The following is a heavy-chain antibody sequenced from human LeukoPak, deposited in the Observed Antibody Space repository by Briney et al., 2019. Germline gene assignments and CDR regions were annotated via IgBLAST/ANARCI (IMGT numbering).Heavy chain of an antibody. V-gene: IGHV3-48*04. D-gene: IGHD3-10*01. CDR3: ANENYYGSGSYADH. J-gene: IGHJ4*02. CDR2: VSTSSRTI. Sequence: GGSLRLSCAGSGFTFSTYSMSWLRQAPGKGPEWIAYVSTSSRTIYYADSVKGRFTISRDNSRNTLYLQMNSLRAEDTAVYYCANENYYGSGSYADHWGQGTLVTVSS. CDR1: GFTFSTYS.